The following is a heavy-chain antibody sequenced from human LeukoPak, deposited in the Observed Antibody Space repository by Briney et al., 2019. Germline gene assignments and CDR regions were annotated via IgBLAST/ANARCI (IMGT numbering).Heavy chain of an antibody. D-gene: IGHD5-24*01. CDR3: ARRSLRDGYNYGDY. J-gene: IGHJ4*02. V-gene: IGHV5-51*01. CDR1: GYTFTNYW. Sequence: GESLKISCKGSGYTFTNYWIGWVRQMPGKGLEFMGIIYPGDSDTRYSPSFRGQVTISVDKSISTAYLQWSSLKASDTAMYYCARRSLRDGYNYGDYWGQGTLVTVSS. CDR2: IYPGDSDT.